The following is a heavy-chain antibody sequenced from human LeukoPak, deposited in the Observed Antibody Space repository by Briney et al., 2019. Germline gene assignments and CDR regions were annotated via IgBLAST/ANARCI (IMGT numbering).Heavy chain of an antibody. CDR3: ARESGYCSSTSCYTGIWFDP. V-gene: IGHV1-69*04. CDR1: GGTFSSYT. CDR2: IIPILGIA. Sequence: GASVKLPCKASGGTFSSYTISWVRQAPGQGLEWMGRIIPILGIANYAQKFQGRVTITADKSTSTAYMELSSLRSEDTAVYYCARESGYCSSTSCYTGIWFDPWGQGTLVTVSS. J-gene: IGHJ5*02. D-gene: IGHD2-2*02.